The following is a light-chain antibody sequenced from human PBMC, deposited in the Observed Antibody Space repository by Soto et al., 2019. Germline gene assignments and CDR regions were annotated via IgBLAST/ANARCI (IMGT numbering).Light chain of an antibody. CDR1: QTINRW. J-gene: IGKJ1*01. Sequence: CRSTLSTSVGDRVTITCRASQTINRWLAWYQQKPGKAPKLLIYGASTLHSGVPSRFSGSGSGTDFTLTISSLQPEDVATYYCPEYNRAPLTSAQRTKADIK. V-gene: IGKV1-27*01. CDR3: PEYNRAPLT. CDR2: GAS.